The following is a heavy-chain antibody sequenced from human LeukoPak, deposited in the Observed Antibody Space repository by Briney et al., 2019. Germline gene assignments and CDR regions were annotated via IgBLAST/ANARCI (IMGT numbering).Heavy chain of an antibody. Sequence: ASVKVSCKASGYTFTGYGISWVRQAPGQGLEWMGWISAYNGNANYAQKLQGTVTMTTDTSTSTAYMELRSLRSDDTAVYYCARETSNVDAFDIWGQGTMVTVSS. CDR1: GYTFTGYG. CDR3: ARETSNVDAFDI. CDR2: ISAYNGNA. J-gene: IGHJ3*02. V-gene: IGHV1-18*01. D-gene: IGHD4-11*01.